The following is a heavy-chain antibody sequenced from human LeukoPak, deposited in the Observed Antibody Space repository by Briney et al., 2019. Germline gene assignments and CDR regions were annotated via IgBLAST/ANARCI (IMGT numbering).Heavy chain of an antibody. CDR1: GGTFSSYA. CDR3: ARSAHYCNYFDY. V-gene: IGHV1-69*05. CDR2: IIPIFGTA. J-gene: IGHJ4*02. D-gene: IGHD4-11*01. Sequence: SVKLSCKASGGTFSSYAISWVRHAPGQGLEWMGGIIPIFGTANYAQKFQGRVTITTDESTSTAYMELGSLRSEDTAVYYCARSAHYCNYFDYWGQGTLVTVSS.